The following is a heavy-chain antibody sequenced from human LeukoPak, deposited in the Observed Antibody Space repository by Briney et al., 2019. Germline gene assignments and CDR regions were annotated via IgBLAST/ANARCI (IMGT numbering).Heavy chain of an antibody. CDR2: IYYSGST. CDR1: GGSFTAFV. CDR3: ARSPTEYYYDSSGYSTRPLHFDY. D-gene: IGHD3-22*01. J-gene: IGHJ4*02. V-gene: IGHV4-59*01. Sequence: SETLSLTCAASGGSFTAFVCSWIRQPPGKGLEWIGYIYYSGSTNYNPSLKSRVTISVDTSKNQFSLKLSSVTAADTAVYYCARSPTEYYYDSSGYSTRPLHFDYWGQGTLVTVSS.